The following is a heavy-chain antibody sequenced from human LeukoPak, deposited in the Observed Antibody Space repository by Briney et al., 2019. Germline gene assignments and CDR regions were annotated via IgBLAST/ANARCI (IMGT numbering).Heavy chain of an antibody. Sequence: GGSLRLSCAASGFTFSSYAMSWVRQAPGKGLEWVSAISGSGGSTYYADSVKGRFTISRDNSKNTLYQQMNSLRAEDTAVYYCARGKQQLVPRTFDYWGQGTLVTVSS. CDR3: ARGKQQLVPRTFDY. CDR2: ISGSGGST. CDR1: GFTFSSYA. V-gene: IGHV3-23*01. J-gene: IGHJ4*02. D-gene: IGHD6-13*01.